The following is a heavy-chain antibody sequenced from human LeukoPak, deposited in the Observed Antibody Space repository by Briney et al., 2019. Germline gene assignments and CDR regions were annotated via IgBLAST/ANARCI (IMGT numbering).Heavy chain of an antibody. CDR3: GKGPRRCTGCDGFDI. J-gene: IGHJ3*02. CDR1: GFTFDDHT. CDR2: SSWDDNTE. Sequence: PGGSLRLSCAASGFTFDDHTMHWVRQAPGKGLEWVSISSWDDNTEYYADSVKGRFTTSRDNSKTSLYLQMNSLRTEDTAVYYCGKGPRRCTGCDGFDILGQGTMVTVSS. D-gene: IGHD1-14*01. V-gene: IGHV3-43*01.